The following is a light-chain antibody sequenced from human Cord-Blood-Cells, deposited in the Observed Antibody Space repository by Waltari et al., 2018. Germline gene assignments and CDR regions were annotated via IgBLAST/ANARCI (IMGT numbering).Light chain of an antibody. CDR3: QSYDSSLSGSSV. CDR2: GNS. Sequence: QSVLTQPPSVSGAPGHTVTISCTGSSSNIGAGYDVQWYQQLPGTAPKLLIYGNSNRPAGVPDRFSCSKSGTSASLAITGLQAEDEADYYCQSYDSSLSGSSVFGTGTKVTV. J-gene: IGLJ1*01. CDR1: SSNIGAGYD. V-gene: IGLV1-40*01.